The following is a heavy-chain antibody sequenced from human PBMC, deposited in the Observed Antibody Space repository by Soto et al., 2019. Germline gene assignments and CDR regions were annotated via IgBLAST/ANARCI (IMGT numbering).Heavy chain of an antibody. Sequence: XESLRISLKGAGYSFTSYWISLVRQMRGKGLEWMGRIDPSDSYTNYSPSFQGHVTISADKSISTAYLQWSSLKASDTAMYYCARVNYDSSGYPPGYYFDYWGQGTLVTVSS. J-gene: IGHJ4*02. D-gene: IGHD3-22*01. V-gene: IGHV5-10-1*01. CDR2: IDPSDSYT. CDR3: ARVNYDSSGYPPGYYFDY. CDR1: GYSFTSYW.